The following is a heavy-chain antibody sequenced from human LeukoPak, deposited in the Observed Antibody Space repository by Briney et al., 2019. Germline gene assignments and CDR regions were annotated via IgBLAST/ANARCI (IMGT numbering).Heavy chain of an antibody. V-gene: IGHV1-2*02. J-gene: IGHJ3*02. CDR1: GYTFTGYY. CDR2: INPNSGGT. CDR3: ARGQRGYYYGSGSYYDDAFDI. D-gene: IGHD3-10*01. Sequence: ASVKVSCKASGYTFTGYYMHWVRQAPGQGLEWMGWINPNSGGTNYAQKFQGRVTMTRDTSISTAYMELSSLRSEDTAVYYCARGQRGYYYGSGSYYDDAFDIWGQGTMVTVSS.